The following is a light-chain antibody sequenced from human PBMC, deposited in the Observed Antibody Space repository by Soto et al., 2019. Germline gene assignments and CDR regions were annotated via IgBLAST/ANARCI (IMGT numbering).Light chain of an antibody. Sequence: QSALTQPASVSGSPGQSITISCTGTSSDVGGYNYVSWYQQHPGKAPKVMIYEVTNRPSGVFNRFSGSKSGNTASLTISGLQAEDEADYYCNSYTRSSTVVFGGGTKLTVL. V-gene: IGLV2-14*01. CDR2: EVT. J-gene: IGLJ2*01. CDR3: NSYTRSSTVV. CDR1: SSDVGGYNY.